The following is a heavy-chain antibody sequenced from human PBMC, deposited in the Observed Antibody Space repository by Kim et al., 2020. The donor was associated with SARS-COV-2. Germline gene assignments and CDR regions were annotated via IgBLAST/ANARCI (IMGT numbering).Heavy chain of an antibody. D-gene: IGHD3-22*01. V-gene: IGHV5-51*01. CDR3: ARRSPIFSSGYYYGWFDY. Sequence: GESLKISCKGSGYSFTSYWIGWVRQMPGKGLEWMGIIYPGDSDTRYSPSFQGQVTISADKSISTAYLQWSSLKASDTAMYYCARRSPIFSSGYYYGWFDYWGQGTLVTVSS. CDR1: GYSFTSYW. CDR2: IYPGDSDT. J-gene: IGHJ4*02.